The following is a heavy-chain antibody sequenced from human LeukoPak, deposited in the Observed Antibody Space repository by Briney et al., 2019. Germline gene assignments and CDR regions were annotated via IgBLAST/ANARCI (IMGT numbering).Heavy chain of an antibody. D-gene: IGHD2-21*01. Sequence: PGGSLRLSCAVSGFTFSDAWLTWVRQAPGKGLEWIGHIKSKTDGGTTGYAAPVKGRFTISRDDSKNTAYLQMNSLKTEDTAVYFFYSSGGVPWGQGTLVTVSS. J-gene: IGHJ5*02. CDR1: GFTFSDAW. CDR3: YSSGGVP. V-gene: IGHV3-15*01. CDR2: IKSKTDGGTT.